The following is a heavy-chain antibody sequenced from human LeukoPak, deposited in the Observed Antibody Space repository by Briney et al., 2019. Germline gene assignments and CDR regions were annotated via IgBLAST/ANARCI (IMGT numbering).Heavy chain of an antibody. CDR1: GGSISRSSYY. CDR2: FYYSGST. J-gene: IGHJ1*01. D-gene: IGHD3-9*01. CDR3: ARSQYYDILTGYYEYFQH. Sequence: SETLSLTCTVSGGSISRSSYYWGRIRQPPGKGLAWIGSFYYSGSTYYNPSLKSRVTISVDTSKNQFSLKLRSVTAADTAVYYCARSQYYDILTGYYEYFQHWGQGTLVTVSS. V-gene: IGHV4-39*01.